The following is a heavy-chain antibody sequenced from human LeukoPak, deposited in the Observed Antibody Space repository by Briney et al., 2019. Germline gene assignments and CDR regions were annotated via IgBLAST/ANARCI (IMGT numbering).Heavy chain of an antibody. D-gene: IGHD3-22*01. CDR3: ARDRDYYDSSGYFGDY. J-gene: IGHJ4*02. CDR1: GGTFSSYA. CDR2: IIPILGIA. V-gene: IGHV1-69*04. Sequence: ASVKVSCKASGGTFSSYAISWVRQAPGQGLEWMGRIIPILGIANYAQKFQGRVTITADKSTSTAYMELSSLRSEDTAVYYCARDRDYYDSSGYFGDYWGQGTLVTVSS.